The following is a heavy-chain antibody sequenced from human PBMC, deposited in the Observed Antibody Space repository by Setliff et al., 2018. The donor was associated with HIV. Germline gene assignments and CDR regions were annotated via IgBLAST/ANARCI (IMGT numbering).Heavy chain of an antibody. V-gene: IGHV1-8*02. J-gene: IGHJ6*03. Sequence: ASVKVSCKASGYTFTSYDINWVRQATGQGLEWMGWMNPNSGNTGYAQKFQGGVTMTRNTSISTAYMELSSLRSEDTAVHYCARGAWYTSGWYSSRYMDVWGKGTTVTVSS. CDR2: MNPNSGNT. CDR1: GYTFTSYD. D-gene: IGHD6-19*01. CDR3: ARGAWYTSGWYSSRYMDV.